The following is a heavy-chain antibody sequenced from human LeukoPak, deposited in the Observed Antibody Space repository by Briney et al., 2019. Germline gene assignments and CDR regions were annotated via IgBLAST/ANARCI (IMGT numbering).Heavy chain of an antibody. CDR3: ARESKGSSYFYYYMDV. D-gene: IGHD3-3*01. Sequence: SETLSLTCTVSGGSINSATYYWTWIRQPAGKGLEWIGRIYTSGSTNYNPSLKSRVTISVDTSKNQFSLILNSVTDADTARYYCARESKGSSYFYYYMDVWGKGTTVTVSS. CDR2: IYTSGST. V-gene: IGHV4-61*02. CDR1: GGSINSATYY. J-gene: IGHJ6*03.